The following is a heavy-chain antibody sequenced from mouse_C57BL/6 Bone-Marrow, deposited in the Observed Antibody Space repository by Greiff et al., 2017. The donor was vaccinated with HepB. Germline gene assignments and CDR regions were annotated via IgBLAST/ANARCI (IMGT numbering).Heavy chain of an antibody. J-gene: IGHJ3*01. D-gene: IGHD2-4*01. Sequence: EVQVVESGGGLVKPGGSLKLSCAASGFTFSSYAMSWVRQTPEKRLEWVATISDGGSYTYYPDNVKGRFTISRDNAKNNLYLQMSHLKSEDTAMYYCARDTDYDYAWFAYWGQGTLVTVSA. V-gene: IGHV5-4*01. CDR1: GFTFSSYA. CDR2: ISDGGSYT. CDR3: ARDTDYDYAWFAY.